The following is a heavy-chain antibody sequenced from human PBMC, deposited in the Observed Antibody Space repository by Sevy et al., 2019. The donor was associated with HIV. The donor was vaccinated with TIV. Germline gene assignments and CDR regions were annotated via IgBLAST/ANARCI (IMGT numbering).Heavy chain of an antibody. CDR1: GFTFSNFW. Sequence: GGSLRLSCAASGFTFSNFWMSWVRQAPGKELEWVANIKQDGSEKYYVDSVKGRFTISRDNAKNSLYLQMNSLRAEDTAVYYCARVYRGDAEYFQHWGQGTLVTVSS. CDR2: IKQDGSEK. J-gene: IGHJ1*01. D-gene: IGHD3-10*01. V-gene: IGHV3-7*01. CDR3: ARVYRGDAEYFQH.